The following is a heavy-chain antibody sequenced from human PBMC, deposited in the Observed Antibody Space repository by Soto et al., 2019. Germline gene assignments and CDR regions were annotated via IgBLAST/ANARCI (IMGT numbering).Heavy chain of an antibody. J-gene: IGHJ4*02. CDR3: ARLLNTYYFDF. Sequence: GESLKISCKGSGYSFTTYWIGWVRQMPGKGLEWMGVIYPGDSESRYSLSFQGQVTISADKSISTAYLQWSSLKASDTAMYYCARLLNTYYFDFWGQGTLVTVSS. CDR1: GYSFTTYW. V-gene: IGHV5-51*01. CDR2: IYPGDSES.